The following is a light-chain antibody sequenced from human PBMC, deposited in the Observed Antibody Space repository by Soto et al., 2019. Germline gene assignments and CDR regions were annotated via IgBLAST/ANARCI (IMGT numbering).Light chain of an antibody. Sequence: EIVMTQSPATLSVSPGERATLSCRASQSVNNNLAWYQQKFGQAPRLLIFGSSTRATGIPARFSGSGSGTEFTLTISSLQSEDFAVYYCQHYNHWPPWTFGQGPRVEI. V-gene: IGKV3-15*01. CDR2: GSS. CDR1: QSVNNN. CDR3: QHYNHWPPWT. J-gene: IGKJ1*01.